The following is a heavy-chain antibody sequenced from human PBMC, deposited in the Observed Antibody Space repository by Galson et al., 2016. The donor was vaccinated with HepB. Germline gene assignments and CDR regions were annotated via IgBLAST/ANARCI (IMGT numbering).Heavy chain of an antibody. D-gene: IGHD2-2*02. CDR1: GYTFSSYV. J-gene: IGHJ4*02. Sequence: SVKVSCKASGYTFSSYVIHWVRQAPGQRLEWIGWINAGNGNTKYSQKFQDRVTITRDTSATTTYMELSRLRSEETAVYYCARVSISWYTFYLDFWGQGTLVTVSS. V-gene: IGHV1-3*01. CDR2: INAGNGNT. CDR3: ARVSISWYTFYLDF.